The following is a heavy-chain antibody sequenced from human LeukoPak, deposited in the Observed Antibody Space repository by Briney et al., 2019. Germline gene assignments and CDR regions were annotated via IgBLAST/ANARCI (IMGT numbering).Heavy chain of an antibody. D-gene: IGHD6-6*01. CDR2: IYYSGST. V-gene: IGHV4-59*01. CDR3: ARDEGWDSSSSGYLHH. J-gene: IGHJ1*01. Sequence: SETLSLTCTIYGDSISSYYWSWIRQPPGKGLEWIGHIYYSGSTNYNPSLKSRVTISVDTSKNQFSLKLSSVTAADTAVYYCARDEGWDSSSSGYLHHWGQGTLVTVSS. CDR1: GDSISSYY.